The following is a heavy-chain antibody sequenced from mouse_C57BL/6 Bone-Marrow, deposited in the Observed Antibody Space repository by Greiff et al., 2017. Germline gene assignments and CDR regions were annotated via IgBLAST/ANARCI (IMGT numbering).Heavy chain of an antibody. J-gene: IGHJ1*03. D-gene: IGHD1-1*01. V-gene: IGHV1-50*01. CDR3: ARGSYYGSPWYFDV. CDR1: GYTFTSYW. CDR2: IDPSDSYT. Sequence: QVQLQQPGAELVKPGASVKLSCKASGYTFTSYWMQWVKQRPGQGLEWIGEIDPSDSYTNYNQKFKGKATLTVDTSSSTAYMQLSSLTSEDSAVYYCARGSYYGSPWYFDVWGTGTTVTVSS.